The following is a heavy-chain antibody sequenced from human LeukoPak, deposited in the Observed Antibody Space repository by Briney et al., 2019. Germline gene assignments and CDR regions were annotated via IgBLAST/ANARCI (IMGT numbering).Heavy chain of an antibody. V-gene: IGHV3-30*18. CDR3: AKASGDGIDY. CDR1: GFTFSSYG. Sequence: PGGSLRLSCAASGFTFSSYGMHWVRQAPGKGLEWVAVISYDGSNKYYADSVKGRFTISRDNSKNTLYLQMNSLRAEDTAVYYCAKASGDGIDYWGQGTLVTVSS. J-gene: IGHJ4*02. CDR2: ISYDGSNK. D-gene: IGHD2-21*02.